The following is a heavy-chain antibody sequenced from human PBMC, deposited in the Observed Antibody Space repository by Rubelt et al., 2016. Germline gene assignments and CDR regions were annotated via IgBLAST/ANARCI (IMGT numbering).Heavy chain of an antibody. J-gene: IGHJ4*02. CDR1: GFTLSSYW. D-gene: IGHD6-13*01. Sequence: EVQLVESGGGLVQPEGSLRLSCAASGFTLSSYWMHWVRQAPGKGLVWVSRINSDGSITSYADSVTGRFTISRDNAKNTLYLQMNSLRAEDTAVYYCVSSSLDYWGQGTLVTVSS. CDR2: INSDGSIT. V-gene: IGHV3-74*01. CDR3: VSSSLDY.